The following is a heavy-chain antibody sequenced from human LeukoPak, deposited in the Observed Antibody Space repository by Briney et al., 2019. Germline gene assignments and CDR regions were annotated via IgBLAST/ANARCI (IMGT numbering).Heavy chain of an antibody. D-gene: IGHD5-18*01. Sequence: GGSLRLSCAASGFTFSSYAMSWVRQAPGKGLEWVSSISSSSSYIYYADSVKGRFTISRDNSKNTLYLQMNSLRAEDTAVYYCAKVRDTAMVNFPFDYWGQGTLVTVSS. CDR1: GFTFSSYA. CDR2: ISSSSSYI. CDR3: AKVRDTAMVNFPFDY. V-gene: IGHV3-23*01. J-gene: IGHJ4*02.